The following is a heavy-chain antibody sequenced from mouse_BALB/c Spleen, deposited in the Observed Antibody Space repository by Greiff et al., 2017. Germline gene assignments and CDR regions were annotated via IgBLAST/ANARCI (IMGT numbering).Heavy chain of an antibody. J-gene: IGHJ3*01. Sequence: EVKVEESGGGLVQPGGSMKLSCVASGFTFSNYWMNWVRQSPEKGLEWVAEIRLKSNNYATHYAESVKGRFTISRDDSKSSVYLQMNNLRAEDTGIYYCTRSNYGNRGFAYWGQGTLVTVSA. CDR3: TRSNYGNRGFAY. D-gene: IGHD2-1*01. V-gene: IGHV6-6*02. CDR2: IRLKSNNYAT. CDR1: GFTFSNYW.